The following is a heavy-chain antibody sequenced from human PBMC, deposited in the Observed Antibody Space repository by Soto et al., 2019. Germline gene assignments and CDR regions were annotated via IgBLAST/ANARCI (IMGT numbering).Heavy chain of an antibody. V-gene: IGHV3-21*01. CDR2: ISSSSSYI. Sequence: PGGSLILSCAASGFTFSSYSMNWVRQAPGKGLEWVSSISSSSSYIYYADSVKGRFTISRDNAKNSLYLQMNSLRAEDTAVYYCARGRGDGCTNGVCYTPHYYYYGMDAWGQGTTVTVSS. CDR3: ARGRGDGCTNGVCYTPHYYYYGMDA. J-gene: IGHJ6*02. CDR1: GFTFSSYS. D-gene: IGHD2-8*01.